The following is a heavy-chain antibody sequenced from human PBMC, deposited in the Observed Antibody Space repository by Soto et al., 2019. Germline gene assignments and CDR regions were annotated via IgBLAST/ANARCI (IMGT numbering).Heavy chain of an antibody. CDR2: IIPIFGTA. CDR3: ARVGVGAATTGLFDY. J-gene: IGHJ4*02. D-gene: IGHD1-26*01. CDR1: GGTFSSYA. V-gene: IGHV1-69*01. Sequence: QVQLVRSGAEVKKPGSSVKVSCKASGGTFSSYAISWVRQAPGQGLEWMGGIIPIFGTANYAQKFQGRVTITADESTSTAYMELSSLRSEDTAVYYCARVGVGAATTGLFDYWGQGTLVTVSS.